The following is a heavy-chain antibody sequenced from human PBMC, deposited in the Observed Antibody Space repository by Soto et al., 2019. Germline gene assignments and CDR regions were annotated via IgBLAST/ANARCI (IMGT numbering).Heavy chain of an antibody. CDR1: GFTFSDYY. V-gene: IGHV3-11*01. CDR3: AREKGYSYANDAFDI. D-gene: IGHD5-18*01. Sequence: GGSLRLSCAASGFTFSDYYMSWIRQAPGKGLEWVSYISSSGSTIYYADSVKGRFTISRDNAKNSLYLQMNSLRAEDTAVYYCAREKGYSYANDAFDIWGQGTMVTVSS. J-gene: IGHJ3*02. CDR2: ISSSGSTI.